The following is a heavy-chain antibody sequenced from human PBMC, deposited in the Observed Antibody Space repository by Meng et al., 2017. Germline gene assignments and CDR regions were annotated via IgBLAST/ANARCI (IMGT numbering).Heavy chain of an antibody. D-gene: IGHD4-17*01. J-gene: IGHJ4*02. CDR2: IYHSGST. CDR3: ARGTDYGDYYFDY. CDR1: RGSISSSNW. Sequence: VQPQEPGPGPVKPSGTLALTCAFSRGSISSSNWWSWVRQPPGKGLEWIGEIYHSGSTNYNPSLKSRVTISVDKSKNQFSLKLSSVTAADTAVYYCARGTDYGDYYFDYWGQGTLVTVSS. V-gene: IGHV4-4*02.